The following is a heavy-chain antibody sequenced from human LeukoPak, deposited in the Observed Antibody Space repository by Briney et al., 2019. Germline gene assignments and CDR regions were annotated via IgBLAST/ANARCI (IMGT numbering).Heavy chain of an antibody. CDR3: ARAGYCSGGSCYPYYYYYYMDV. CDR2: ISGHNDDT. V-gene: IGHV1-18*01. J-gene: IGHJ6*03. D-gene: IGHD2-15*01. CDR1: GYTFTSYA. Sequence: ASVKVSCKASGYTFTSYAISWVRQAPGQGLEWMGWISGHNDDTNYAQRLQGRGTMTTDTSTSTAYMELRSLRSDDTAVYYCARAGYCSGGSCYPYYYYYYMDVWGKGTTVTVSS.